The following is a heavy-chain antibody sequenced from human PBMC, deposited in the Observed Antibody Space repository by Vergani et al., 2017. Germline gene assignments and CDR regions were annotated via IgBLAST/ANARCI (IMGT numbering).Heavy chain of an antibody. CDR1: GFTFSDFS. CDR3: ARDCTSGGCPDNYGMDV. J-gene: IGHJ6*02. D-gene: IGHD2-8*01. CDR2: IGSSGPYI. V-gene: IGHV3-21*06. Sequence: VQLVESGGGRVKPGGSLRLSCAASGFTFSDFSMSGVRQAPGKGVEWVAFIGSSGPYINYADSVKGRFIISRDNTKNSLFLQLRSLRAEDAAVYYCARDCTSGGCPDNYGMDVWGQGATVTVSS.